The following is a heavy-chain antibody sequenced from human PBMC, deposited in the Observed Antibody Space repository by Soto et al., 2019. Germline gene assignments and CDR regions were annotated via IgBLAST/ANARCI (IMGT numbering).Heavy chain of an antibody. D-gene: IGHD2-21*02. Sequence: SETLSLTCAVYGGSLSGDYWSWIRQPPGKGPEWIGEINHSGITNYNPSLKSRVTISVDTSKNDFSLKLSSVTAADTAVYYCAKGGDWLDYWGQGTLVTVSS. CDR1: GGSLSGDY. V-gene: IGHV4-34*01. CDR3: AKGGDWLDY. CDR2: INHSGIT. J-gene: IGHJ4*02.